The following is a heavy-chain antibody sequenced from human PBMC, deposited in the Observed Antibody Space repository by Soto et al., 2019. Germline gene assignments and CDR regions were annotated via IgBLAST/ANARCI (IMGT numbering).Heavy chain of an antibody. CDR2: MNGADTST. CDR1: GFTLTTYA. V-gene: IGHV3-23*01. CDR3: ARGGADHYQYGMDV. Sequence: VQLLESGGGLVQPGGSLRLSCAASGFTLTTYAMTWVRQPPGKGLEWVSSMNGADTSTSYADSVKGRFATSRDNSKNTLYLEMNSLRAEDTAVYYCARGGADHYQYGMDVWGQGTTVIVSS. D-gene: IGHD3-10*01. J-gene: IGHJ6*02.